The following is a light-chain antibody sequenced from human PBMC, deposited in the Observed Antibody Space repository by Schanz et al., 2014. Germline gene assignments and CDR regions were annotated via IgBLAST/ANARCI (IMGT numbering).Light chain of an antibody. Sequence: EIVMTQSPATLSVTPGERATLSCRASQSISNNLAWHQQKPGQAPRLLIYGASTRATDIPGRFSGSGSGTEFTLTISSLQSEDFAVYYCQQYNNWPPSITFGQGTRLEIK. CDR3: QQYNNWPPSIT. J-gene: IGKJ5*01. CDR1: QSISNN. CDR2: GAS. V-gene: IGKV3-15*01.